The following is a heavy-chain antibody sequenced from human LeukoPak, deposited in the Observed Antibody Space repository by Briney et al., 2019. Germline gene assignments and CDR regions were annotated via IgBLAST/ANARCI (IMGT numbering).Heavy chain of an antibody. Sequence: PSETLSLTCTVSGDSIRSFFWSWIRQPPGKGLEWIGFLYYTGSTNYNRSLKSRVAISVDTSTNQSFLNLSSVTAADTAVYYCARLPSAGHGYFEDWGQGALVTVSS. D-gene: IGHD4-17*01. J-gene: IGHJ4*02. CDR3: ARLPSAGHGYFED. V-gene: IGHV4-59*01. CDR2: LYYTGST. CDR1: GDSIRSFF.